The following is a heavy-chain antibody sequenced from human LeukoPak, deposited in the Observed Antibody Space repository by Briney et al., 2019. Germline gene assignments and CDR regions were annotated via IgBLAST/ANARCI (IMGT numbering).Heavy chain of an antibody. CDR1: GYTFTSYG. CDR3: ARGFPPRRNYDSRGYYSYHFDY. D-gene: IGHD3-22*01. V-gene: IGHV1-18*01. J-gene: IGHJ4*02. CDR2: ISAYNGNT. Sequence: ASVKVSCKASGYTFTSYGISWVRQAPGQGLEWMRWISAYNGNTKYAQKLQGRVTMTTDTSTNTAYMDLRSLRSDDTAVYYCARGFPPRRNYDSRGYYSYHFDYWGQGTLVTVSS.